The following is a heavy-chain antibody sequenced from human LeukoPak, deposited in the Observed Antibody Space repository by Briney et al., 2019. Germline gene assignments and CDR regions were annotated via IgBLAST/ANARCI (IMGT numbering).Heavy chain of an antibody. D-gene: IGHD3-22*01. J-gene: IGHJ4*02. CDR1: GGSISSSNW. V-gene: IGHV4-4*02. Sequence: SETLSLTCAVSGGSISSSNWWSWVRQPPGKGLEWIGEIYHSGRTNYTPSLKSRVTISVDKSKNQLSLKLSSVTAADTAVYYCARDNYDNSGYYFDYWGQGTLVIVSS. CDR3: ARDNYDNSGYYFDY. CDR2: IYHSGRT.